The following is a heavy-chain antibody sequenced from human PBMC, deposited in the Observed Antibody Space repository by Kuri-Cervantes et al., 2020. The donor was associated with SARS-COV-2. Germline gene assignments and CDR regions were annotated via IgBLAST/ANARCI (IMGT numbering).Heavy chain of an antibody. V-gene: IGHV1-2*02. Sequence: ASVKVSCKASGYTFTGYYMHWVRQAPGQGLEWMGWINPNSDGTNYAQKFQGRVTMTRDTSISTAYMELSRLRSDDTAVYYCASRGCSSTSCYTYWFDPWGQGTLVTVSS. D-gene: IGHD2-2*02. J-gene: IGHJ5*02. CDR2: INPNSDGT. CDR3: ASRGCSSTSCYTYWFDP. CDR1: GYTFTGYY.